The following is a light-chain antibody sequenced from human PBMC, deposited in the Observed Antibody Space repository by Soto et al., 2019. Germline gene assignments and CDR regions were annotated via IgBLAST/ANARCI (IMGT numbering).Light chain of an antibody. V-gene: IGKV1-5*03. Sequence: DIQMTQSPSTLSASVGDRVTITCRASQSFSTWLAWYQQKPGQAPKLLIYRASILETGVPSRFSGSESGTEFTLTISSLLPDDFANYYCQQYANYPLTFGGGTKVDI. CDR1: QSFSTW. J-gene: IGKJ4*01. CDR3: QQYANYPLT. CDR2: RAS.